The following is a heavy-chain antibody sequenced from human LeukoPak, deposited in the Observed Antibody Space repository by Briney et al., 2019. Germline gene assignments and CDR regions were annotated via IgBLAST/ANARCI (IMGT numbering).Heavy chain of an antibody. V-gene: IGHV3-23*01. Sequence: GGSLRLSCAASGFTFRNYAMSWVRQAPGKGLEWFSGISGSDGTTYSADSVKGRFTISRDNSKSTLYLQMNSLRVEDTAVYYCARRGYCSNTSCYLDYWGQGTLVTGSS. D-gene: IGHD2-2*01. CDR2: ISGSDGTT. J-gene: IGHJ4*01. CDR3: ARRGYCSNTSCYLDY. CDR1: GFTFRNYA.